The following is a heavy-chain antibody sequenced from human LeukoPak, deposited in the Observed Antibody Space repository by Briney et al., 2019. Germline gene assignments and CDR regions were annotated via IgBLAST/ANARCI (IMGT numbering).Heavy chain of an antibody. CDR3: ARESMALFSTVVAYFDY. D-gene: IGHD4-23*01. V-gene: IGHV1-46*01. Sequence: ASVKVSCKASGYTFTSYYMHWVRQAPGQGLEWMGIINPSGGSTSYAQKFQGRVTMTRDTSTSTVYMELSSLRSEDTAVYYCARESMALFSTVVAYFDYWGQGTLVTVSS. CDR2: INPSGGST. J-gene: IGHJ4*02. CDR1: GYTFTSYY.